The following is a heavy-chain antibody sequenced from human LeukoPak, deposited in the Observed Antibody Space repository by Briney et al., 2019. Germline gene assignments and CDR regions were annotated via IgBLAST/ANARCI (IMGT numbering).Heavy chain of an antibody. CDR1: GGSISSSSYY. Sequence: PSETLSLTCPVSGGSISSSSYYWGWIRQPPGKGLEWIGSGYYSGSTYYNPSLKSRVTISVDTSKNPFSLKLSSVTAADTAVHFCARHAGTAGRFGELCYVAFDIWGQGTMATVSS. CDR2: GYYSGST. CDR3: ARHAGTAGRFGELCYVAFDI. D-gene: IGHD3-10*01. V-gene: IGHV4-39*01. J-gene: IGHJ3*02.